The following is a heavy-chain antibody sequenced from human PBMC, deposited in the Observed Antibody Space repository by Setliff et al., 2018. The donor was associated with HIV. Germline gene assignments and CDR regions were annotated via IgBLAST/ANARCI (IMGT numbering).Heavy chain of an antibody. Sequence: SETLSLTCIVSGGSINTNSFYWAWSRPSPGKGLEWLGSVFYSGSTYDNPSLKSRVTISVDTSKNQFSLRMTSVTAADTATYYCARLSEKTYYNFWTGSAPGWFDPWGQGSLVTVSS. CDR2: VFYSGST. CDR1: GGSINTNSFY. V-gene: IGHV4-39*01. J-gene: IGHJ5*02. CDR3: ARLSEKTYYNFWTGSAPGWFDP. D-gene: IGHD3-3*01.